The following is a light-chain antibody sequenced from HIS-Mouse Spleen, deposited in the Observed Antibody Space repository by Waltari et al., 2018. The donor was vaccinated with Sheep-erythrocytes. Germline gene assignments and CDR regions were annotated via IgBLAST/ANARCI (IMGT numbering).Light chain of an antibody. Sequence: EIVLTQSPATLSSSPGERATLSCRASQSVSSYLAWYKQKPGQAPRLLIYDASNRATGIPARFSGSGSGTDFTLTISSLEPEDFAVYYCQQRSNWYTFGQGTKLEIK. V-gene: IGKV3-11*01. CDR2: DAS. CDR1: QSVSSY. CDR3: QQRSNWYT. J-gene: IGKJ2*01.